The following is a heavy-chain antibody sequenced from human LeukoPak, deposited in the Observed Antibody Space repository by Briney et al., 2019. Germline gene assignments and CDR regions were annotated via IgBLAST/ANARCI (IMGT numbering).Heavy chain of an antibody. CDR2: SIGSGGST. J-gene: IGHJ4*02. CDR3: XKGAGVVIVTYGITYYFDY. D-gene: IGHD3-22*01. V-gene: IGHV3-23*01. Sequence: SGGSLRLSCAAAGFPFTSYAMSWVRQAPGKGLEWVSDSIGSGGSTYYADSVKVRFTIARDNDKNTLYLQMNSLRAEDTDVYYXXKGAGVVIVTYGITYYFDYWGQGTLVTVSS. CDR1: GFPFTSYA.